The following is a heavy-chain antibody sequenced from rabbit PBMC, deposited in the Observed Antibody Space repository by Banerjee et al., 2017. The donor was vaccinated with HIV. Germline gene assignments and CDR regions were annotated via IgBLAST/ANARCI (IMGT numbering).Heavy chain of an antibody. CDR2: VVPGNSGAT. D-gene: IGHD7-1*01. CDR1: GFSFSSSYW. Sequence: QSLEESGGDLVKPGASLTLTCTASGFSFSSSYWICWVRQAPGKGLEWIACVVPGNSGATYYASWAKGRFTISKTSSTTVTLQMTSLTAADTATYFCARGPAGYSGTTWLFLWGPGTLV. CDR3: ARGPAGYSGTTWLFL. V-gene: IGHV1S40*01. J-gene: IGHJ4*01.